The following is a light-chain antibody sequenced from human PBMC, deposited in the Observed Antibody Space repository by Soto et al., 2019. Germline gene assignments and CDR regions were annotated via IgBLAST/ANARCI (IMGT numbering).Light chain of an antibody. Sequence: PMSVSPSPMHPPVGYQAAISCRAIQGIRSDLGWYQQKPGIATKILIYGAYTLQSGVPSRFSGSGSGTDFTLTISSMQPEDFATYYCIKDYNYPHTFGQGKQLEIK. CDR2: GAY. CDR3: IKDYNYPHT. V-gene: IGKV1-6*02. CDR1: QGIRSD. J-gene: IGKJ5*01.